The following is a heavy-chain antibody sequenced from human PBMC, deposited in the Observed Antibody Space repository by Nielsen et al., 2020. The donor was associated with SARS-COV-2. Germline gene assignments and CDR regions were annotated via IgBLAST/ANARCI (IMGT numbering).Heavy chain of an antibody. CDR1: GFFFSKYY. Sequence: GESLKISCAASGFFFSKYYMNWVRQAPGKGLELVANIKDDGSQKYYVDSVKGRFTISRDNTENSLYLQMSSLRVEDTAVYYCAKAKSGIRPFDYWGQGTLVTVSS. J-gene: IGHJ4*02. CDR2: IKDDGSQK. CDR3: AKAKSGIRPFDY. V-gene: IGHV3-7*01. D-gene: IGHD2-21*02.